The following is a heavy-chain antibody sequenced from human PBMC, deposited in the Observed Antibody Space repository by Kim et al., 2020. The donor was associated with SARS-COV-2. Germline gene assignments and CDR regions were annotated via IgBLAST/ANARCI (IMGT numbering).Heavy chain of an antibody. Sequence: SETLSLTCTVSGGSISSSSYYWGWIRQPPGKVLEWIGSIYYSGSTYSNPTLNSRVTMSVDTSKNQFSLKLSSVTAADTAVYYCARQKRDIVVVLAAHFDYWGHGTLVTVSS. V-gene: IGHV4-39*01. J-gene: IGHJ4*01. D-gene: IGHD2-15*01. CDR3: ARQKRDIVVVLAAHFDY. CDR2: IYYSGST. CDR1: GGSISSSSYY.